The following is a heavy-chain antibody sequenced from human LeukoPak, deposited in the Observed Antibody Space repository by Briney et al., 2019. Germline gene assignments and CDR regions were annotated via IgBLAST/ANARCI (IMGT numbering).Heavy chain of an antibody. D-gene: IGHD2-15*01. CDR3: TRPPGGGILWDMDV. V-gene: IGHV4-59*01. Sequence: SETLSLTCTVSGGSISSYYWSWIRQPPGKGLEWIGYIYYSGSTNYNPSLKSRVTISVDTSKNQFSLKLSSVTAADTAVYYCTRPPGGGILWDMDVWGKGTTVTISS. CDR2: IYYSGST. J-gene: IGHJ6*03. CDR1: GGSISSYY.